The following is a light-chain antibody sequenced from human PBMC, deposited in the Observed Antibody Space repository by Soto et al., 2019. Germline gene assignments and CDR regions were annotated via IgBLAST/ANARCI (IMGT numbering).Light chain of an antibody. CDR1: RSVSNR. Sequence: MTQSPSTLSASIGDIVTITCRASRSVSNRLAWYQHKPGQAPRLLISGASNGATGIPPKFSGSGSGAEFTLTVDSLQSDDIAVYYCQQYYNWPVTFGGGTKVDI. CDR2: GAS. CDR3: QQYYNWPVT. V-gene: IGKV3-15*01. J-gene: IGKJ4*01.